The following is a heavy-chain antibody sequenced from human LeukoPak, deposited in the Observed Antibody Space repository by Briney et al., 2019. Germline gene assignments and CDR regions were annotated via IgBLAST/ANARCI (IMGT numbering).Heavy chain of an antibody. CDR3: ARRSKGYYDSSGYSYYFDY. J-gene: IGHJ4*02. CDR1: GYSFAKYW. D-gene: IGHD3-22*01. CDR2: IYPGDSDT. V-gene: IGHV5-51*01. Sequence: GESLKISCKGSGYSFAKYWIGWVRQMPGKGLEWMGIIYPGDSDTKYSPSFQGQVTISADKSISTAYLQWSSLKASDTAMYYCARRSKGYYDSSGYSYYFDYWGQGTLVTVSS.